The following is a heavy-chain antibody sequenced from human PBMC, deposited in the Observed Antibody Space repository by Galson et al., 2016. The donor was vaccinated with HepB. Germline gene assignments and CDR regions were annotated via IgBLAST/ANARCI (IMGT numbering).Heavy chain of an antibody. CDR2: IYWNDDK. CDR3: AHRPWLGNCDF. CDR1: GVSLTTRGVG. V-gene: IGHV2-5*01. Sequence: PALVKPTQTLTLTCSLSGVSLTTRGVGVGWIRQPPGKALDWLALIYWNDDKRYNPSLKSRLPVTKDTSKNQVGLILTNVDPVDTATYFCAHRPWLGNCDFWGHGILVTVSS. J-gene: IGHJ4*01. D-gene: IGHD6-19*01.